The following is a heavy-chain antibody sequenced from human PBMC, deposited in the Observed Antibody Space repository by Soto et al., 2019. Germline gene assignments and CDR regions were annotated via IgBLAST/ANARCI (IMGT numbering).Heavy chain of an antibody. CDR2: IIPIFGTA. CDR3: GRDGSGTYYYYYGMDV. D-gene: IGHD1-1*01. J-gene: IGHJ6*02. Sequence: QVQLVQSGAEVKKPGSSVKVSCKASGGTFSSYAISWVRQAPGQGLEWMGGIIPIFGTANYAQKFQGRVMITADESTSTAYMELSSLRSEDTAVYYCGRDGSGTYYYYYGMDVWGQGNTGTVSS. V-gene: IGHV1-69*01. CDR1: GGTFSSYA.